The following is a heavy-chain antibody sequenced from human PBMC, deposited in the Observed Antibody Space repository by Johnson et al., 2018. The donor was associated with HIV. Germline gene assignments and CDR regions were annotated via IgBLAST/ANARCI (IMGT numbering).Heavy chain of an antibody. D-gene: IGHD3-10*01. CDR3: ARVQRNLGNLLWFGELNTPRAFDI. J-gene: IGHJ3*02. CDR2: INWNGGST. Sequence: VQLVESGGGVVRPGGSLRLSCAASGFTFDDYGMSWVRQAPGKGLEWVSGINWNGGSTGYADSVKGRFTISRDNSKNTLDLQMNSLRAEDTAVYYCARVQRNLGNLLWFGELNTPRAFDIWGQGTMVTVSS. CDR1: GFTFDDYG. V-gene: IGHV3-20*04.